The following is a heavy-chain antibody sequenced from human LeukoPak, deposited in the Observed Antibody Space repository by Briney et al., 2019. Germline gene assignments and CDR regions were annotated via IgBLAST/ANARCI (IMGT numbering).Heavy chain of an antibody. Sequence: GGSLRLSCAASGFTLSSYVMTLVRQAPGKGPEWVSAISCSGGSTYYADSVKGRFSIARDNSKNTMYLHMNRLRAEDTAVYDCAKTGYDYVWGSYRYGYFDYWGQGTLVTVSS. J-gene: IGHJ4*02. CDR1: GFTLSSYV. D-gene: IGHD3-16*02. CDR2: ISCSGGST. CDR3: AKTGYDYVWGSYRYGYFDY. V-gene: IGHV3-23*01.